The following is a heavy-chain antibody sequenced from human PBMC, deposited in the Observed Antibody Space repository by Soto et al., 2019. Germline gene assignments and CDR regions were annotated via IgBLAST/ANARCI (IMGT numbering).Heavy chain of an antibody. V-gene: IGHV3-74*01. CDR1: GFTFSSYW. D-gene: IGHD3-10*01. CDR2: IKSDGSIT. J-gene: IGHJ4*02. Sequence: EVQLVESGGGLVQPGGSLRLSCAASGFTFSSYWMHWVRQAPGKGLVWVSRIKSDGSITNYADSVKGRLTISRDNAKNTLYLQMNSLRAEDTAVYFCARGALNSYYTDYWGQGTQVAVSS. CDR3: ARGALNSYYTDY.